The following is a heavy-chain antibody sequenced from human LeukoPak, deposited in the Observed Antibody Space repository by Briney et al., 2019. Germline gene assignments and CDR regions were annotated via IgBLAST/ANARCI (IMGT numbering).Heavy chain of an antibody. V-gene: IGHV1-69*01. CDR2: IIPIFGTA. CDR3: AVPYSSSWLSGFPY. CDR1: GGTFSSYA. Sequence: SVKVSCKASGGTFSSYAISWVRQAPGQGLEWMGGIIPIFGTANYAQEFQGRVTITADESTSTAYMELSSLRSEDTAVYYCAVPYSSSWLSGFPYWGQGTLVTVSS. J-gene: IGHJ4*02. D-gene: IGHD6-13*01.